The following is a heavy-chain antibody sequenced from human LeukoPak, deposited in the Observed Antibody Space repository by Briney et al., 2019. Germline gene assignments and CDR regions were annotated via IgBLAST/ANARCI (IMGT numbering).Heavy chain of an antibody. CDR3: ATGGIAVNFDY. CDR1: GFTVSSNY. Sequence: GGSLRLSCASSGFTVSSNYMSWVRQAPGKGLEWVSVIYSGGSTNYAGSVKGRFTISRDNSKNTLYLQMNCLRAEDTAVYYCATGGIAVNFDYWGQGTLVTVSS. V-gene: IGHV3-53*01. D-gene: IGHD6-19*01. CDR2: IYSGGST. J-gene: IGHJ4*02.